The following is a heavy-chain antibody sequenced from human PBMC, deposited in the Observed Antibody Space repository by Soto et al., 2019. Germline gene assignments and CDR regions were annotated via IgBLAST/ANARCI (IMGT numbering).Heavy chain of an antibody. V-gene: IGHV1-18*01. D-gene: IGHD1-26*01. J-gene: IGHJ4*02. CDR1: GFNFFNYG. CDR3: ARTSSTANFEG. CDR2: IRAFSGRK. Sequence: QVQLVQSGAEVKKPRASVKVSCKTSGFNFFNYGYTWVRQAPGQGLEWVGCIRAFSGRKDYAPKFQGRVTLTADTSTSTAYMELGSLTSDDTAVYYCARTSSTANFEGWGQGTLVTVSS.